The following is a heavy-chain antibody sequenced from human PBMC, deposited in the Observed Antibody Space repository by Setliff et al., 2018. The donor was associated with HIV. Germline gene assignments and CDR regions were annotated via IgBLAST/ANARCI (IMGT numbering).Heavy chain of an antibody. CDR2: ISLGSTTI. J-gene: IGHJ6*03. CDR1: GFTFTAYS. V-gene: IGHV3-48*01. D-gene: IGHD5-12*01. Sequence: PGGSLRLSCATSGFTFTAYSMNWVRQAPGKGLEWVSYISLGSTTIFYADSVKGRFTISRDDSKNTAYLQMNSLKTEDTAVYYCVSYGDSPHYYYYMDVWGKGTTVTVSS. CDR3: VSYGDSPHYYYYMDV.